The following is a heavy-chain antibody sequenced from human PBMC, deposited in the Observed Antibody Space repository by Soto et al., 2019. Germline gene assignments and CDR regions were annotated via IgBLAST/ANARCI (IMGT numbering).Heavy chain of an antibody. CDR3: VTGGYDSRGYPYFDY. Sequence: PGGSLRLSCAASGFIFGHYYMSWIRQAPGAGLEWVSYISTSGNITHYADSVKGRFTISRDNAKNSLHLQMNSLKVEDTAVYYCVTGGYDSRGYPYFDYWGPGTLVAVSS. CDR2: ISTSGNIT. V-gene: IGHV3-11*01. J-gene: IGHJ4*02. CDR1: GFIFGHYY. D-gene: IGHD3-22*01.